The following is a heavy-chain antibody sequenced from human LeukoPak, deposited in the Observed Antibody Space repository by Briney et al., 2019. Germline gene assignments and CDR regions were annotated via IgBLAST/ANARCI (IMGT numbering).Heavy chain of an antibody. Sequence: GESLKISCKGSGYSFTSYWIGWVRQMPGKGLEWMGIIYPGDCDTRYSPSFQGQVTISADKSISTAYLQWSSLKASDAAMYYCARHNGFGELYYGWFDPWGQGTLVTVSS. J-gene: IGHJ5*02. V-gene: IGHV5-51*01. CDR2: IYPGDCDT. D-gene: IGHD3-10*01. CDR1: GYSFTSYW. CDR3: ARHNGFGELYYGWFDP.